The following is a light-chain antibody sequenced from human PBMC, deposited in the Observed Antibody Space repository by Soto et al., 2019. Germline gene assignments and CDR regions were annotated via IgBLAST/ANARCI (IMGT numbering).Light chain of an antibody. CDR1: QSVSSN. J-gene: IGKJ2*01. Sequence: EIVMTQSPATLSVSPGERATLSCRASQSVSSNLAWYQQKPGQAPRLLIYGASTRATGIPARFSGSGSGTESTLTISSLQSEDFVVYYCQQYNNWPYTFGQGTKLEIK. V-gene: IGKV3-15*01. CDR3: QQYNNWPYT. CDR2: GAS.